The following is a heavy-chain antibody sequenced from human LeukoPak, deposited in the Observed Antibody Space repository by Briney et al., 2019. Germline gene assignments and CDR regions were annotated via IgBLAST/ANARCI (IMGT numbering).Heavy chain of an antibody. V-gene: IGHV3-33*01. CDR3: ARDVSVVPAAPDAFDI. CDR1: GFTFSSYG. Sequence: GGSLRLSCAASGFTFSSYGMHWVRQAPGKGLEWVAVIWYDGSNKYYADPVKGRFIISRDNSKNTQYLQMNSLRAEDTAVYYCARDVSVVPAAPDAFDIWGQGTMVTVSS. CDR2: IWYDGSNK. D-gene: IGHD2-2*01. J-gene: IGHJ3*02.